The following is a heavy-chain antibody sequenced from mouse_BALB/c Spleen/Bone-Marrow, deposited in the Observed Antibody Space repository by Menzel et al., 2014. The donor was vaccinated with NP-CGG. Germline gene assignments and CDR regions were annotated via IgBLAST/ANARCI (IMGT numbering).Heavy chain of an antibody. CDR3: ARDMGGLLFDY. J-gene: IGHJ2*01. CDR1: GFTFTDYY. CDR2: IRNKAYSYTT. V-gene: IGHV7-3*02. Sequence: EVNVVESGGGLVQPGGSLRLSCATSGFTFTDYYMNWVRQPPGKALEWLGFIRNKAYSYTTEYSASVKGRFTISRDNSQSILYLQMNTLRAEDSATYYCARDMGGLLFDYWGQGTTPTVSS. D-gene: IGHD2-3*01.